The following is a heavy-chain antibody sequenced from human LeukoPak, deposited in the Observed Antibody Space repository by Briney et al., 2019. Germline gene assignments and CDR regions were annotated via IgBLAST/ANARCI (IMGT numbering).Heavy chain of an antibody. CDR2: VIHGGST. J-gene: IGHJ4*02. Sequence: SETLSLTCAVYGVSFSGHSWSWIRQPPGKGLEWIGEVIHGGSTNYNPSLKSRVTISVDTSKNQFSLKLSSVTAADTAVYYCARLGDFDYWGQGTLVTVSS. CDR1: GVSFSGHS. D-gene: IGHD4-17*01. CDR3: ARLGDFDY. V-gene: IGHV4-34*12.